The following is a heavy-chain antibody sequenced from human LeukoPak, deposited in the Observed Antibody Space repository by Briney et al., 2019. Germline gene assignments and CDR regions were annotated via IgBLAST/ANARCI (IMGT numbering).Heavy chain of an antibody. J-gene: IGHJ2*01. Sequence: ASVKVSCKASGYTFTSYYMHWVRQAPGQGLEWMGIINPSGGSTSYAQKFQGRVTMTRDMSTSTVYMELRSLRSDDTAMYYCSREGEGEDGTGHHNWYFDLWGRGTLVTVSS. V-gene: IGHV1-46*01. CDR1: GYTFTSYY. CDR3: SREGEGEDGTGHHNWYFDL. CDR2: INPSGGST. D-gene: IGHD2-8*02.